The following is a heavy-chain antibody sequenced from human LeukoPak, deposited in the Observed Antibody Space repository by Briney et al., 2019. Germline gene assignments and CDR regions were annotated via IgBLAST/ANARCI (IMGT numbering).Heavy chain of an antibody. CDR1: GFTFSRSG. CDR2: LDGNADGT. J-gene: IGHJ4*02. Sequence: PGGSLRLSCATSGFTFSRSGMTWVRQPPGKGLEWVASLDGNADGTHYADSVRGRCTISRDNSKNTVYLQMNSLRAEDTAIYYCVKPRIIGLGWAQFDYWGQGSLVTVSS. V-gene: IGHV3-23*01. CDR3: VKPRIIGLGWAQFDY. D-gene: IGHD2-15*01.